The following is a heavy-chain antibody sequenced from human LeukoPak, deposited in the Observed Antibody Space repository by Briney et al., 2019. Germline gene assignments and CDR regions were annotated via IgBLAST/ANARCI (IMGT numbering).Heavy chain of an antibody. CDR3: ARVSVFWSVYYHIMGDYYFDY. J-gene: IGHJ4*02. D-gene: IGHD3-3*01. CDR1: GGTFSSYA. CDR2: IIPIFGTA. V-gene: IGHV1-69*13. Sequence: SVKVSCKASGGTFSSYAISWVRQAPGQGLEWMGGIIPIFGTANYAQKFQGRVTITADESTSTAYMELSSLRSEDTAVYYCARVSVFWSVYYHIMGDYYFDYGGQGTLVPVSS.